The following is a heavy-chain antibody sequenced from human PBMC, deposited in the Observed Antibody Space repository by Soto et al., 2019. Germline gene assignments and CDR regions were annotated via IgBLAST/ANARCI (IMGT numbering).Heavy chain of an antibody. CDR3: ARDPQITSDYAMDV. D-gene: IGHD1-20*01. Sequence: EVQLVETGGDLIQSGGSLRLSCAASGFAVSSRYMMWVRQAPGKGLECISVTYTGGSTHYADSVKGRFTVSRDDSRNTLYLQMNSLRAEDTAVYYCARDPQITSDYAMDVWGQGTTVIVSS. CDR1: GFAVSSRY. V-gene: IGHV3-53*02. J-gene: IGHJ6*02. CDR2: TYTGGST.